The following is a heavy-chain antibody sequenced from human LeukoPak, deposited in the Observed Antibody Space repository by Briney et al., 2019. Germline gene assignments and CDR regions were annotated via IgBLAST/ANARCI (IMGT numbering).Heavy chain of an antibody. CDR2: IYSGGGT. V-gene: IGHV3-53*01. D-gene: IGHD3-10*01. CDR3: ARARGTDP. J-gene: IGHJ5*02. Sequence: GGSLRLSCAASGFTVSSNFMSWVRQAPGKGLEWVSLIYSGGGTYYADSVKGRFTISRDNSKNTLCLQMNSLRAEDTAVYYCARARGTDPWGQGTLVTVSS. CDR1: GFTVSSNF.